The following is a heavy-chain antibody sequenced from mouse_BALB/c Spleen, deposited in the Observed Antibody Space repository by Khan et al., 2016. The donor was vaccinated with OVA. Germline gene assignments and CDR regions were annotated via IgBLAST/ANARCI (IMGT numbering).Heavy chain of an antibody. CDR1: GYSITSDYS. J-gene: IGHJ4*01. CDR2: ISYSGST. Sequence: EVQLQESGPGLVKPSQSLSLTCTVTGYSITSDYSWNWIRQFPGNTLEWMGYISYSGSTNYNPSLKNRISITRDTSKNQFILQLNSVTTEDTATYYATCDGARDNYALAYWGHGTLVTVS. CDR3: TCDGARDNYALAY. V-gene: IGHV3-2*02. D-gene: IGHD2-3*01.